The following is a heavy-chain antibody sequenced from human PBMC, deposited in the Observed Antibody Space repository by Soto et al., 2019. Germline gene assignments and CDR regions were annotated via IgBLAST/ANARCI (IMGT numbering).Heavy chain of an antibody. J-gene: IGHJ4*01. V-gene: IGHV1-18*01. Sequence: ASVKVSCKASGYTFISYGFSWVRQTPGQGLEWMGWVSAYNGNTNYAQKFQGRVTMTTDTATQTAYMELSSPRSDDTAVYYCARDLEGMAVNGGYDVDYWG. CDR2: VSAYNGNT. D-gene: IGHD6-19*01. CDR1: GYTFISYG. CDR3: ARDLEGMAVNGGYDVDY.